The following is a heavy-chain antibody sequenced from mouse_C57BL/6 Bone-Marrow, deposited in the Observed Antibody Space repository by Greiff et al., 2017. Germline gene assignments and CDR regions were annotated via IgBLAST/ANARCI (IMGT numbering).Heavy chain of an antibody. V-gene: IGHV1-4*01. Sequence: VKLMESGAELARPGASVKMSCKASGYTFTSYTMHWVKQRPGQGLEWIGYINPSSGYTKYNQKFKDKATLTADKSSSTAYMQLSSLTSEDSAVYYCARITTVVAKRYFDVWGTGTTVTVSS. D-gene: IGHD1-1*01. CDR3: ARITTVVAKRYFDV. CDR1: GYTFTSYT. J-gene: IGHJ1*03. CDR2: INPSSGYT.